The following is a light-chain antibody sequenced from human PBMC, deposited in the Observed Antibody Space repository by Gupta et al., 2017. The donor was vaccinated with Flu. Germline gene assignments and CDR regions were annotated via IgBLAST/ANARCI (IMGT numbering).Light chain of an antibody. CDR1: SSNIGSNY. CDR2: RNN. V-gene: IGLV1-47*01. Sequence: SSNIGSNYVYWYQQLPGTAPKLLIYRNNQRPSGVPDRFSGPKSGTSASLAISGLRSEDEADYYCAAWDDSLSGHWVFGGGTKLTVL. CDR3: AAWDDSLSGHWV. J-gene: IGLJ3*02.